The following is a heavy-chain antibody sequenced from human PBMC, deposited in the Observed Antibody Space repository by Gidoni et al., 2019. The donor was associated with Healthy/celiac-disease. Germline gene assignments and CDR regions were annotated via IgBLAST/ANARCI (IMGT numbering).Heavy chain of an antibody. J-gene: IGHJ4*02. CDR1: GFTFDDYA. CDR3: AKDILGYYGSGSYFDY. V-gene: IGHV3-9*01. D-gene: IGHD3-10*01. CDR2: ISWNSGSI. Sequence: EVQLVESGGGLVQPGRSLRLSCAASGFTFDDYAMHWVRQAPGKGLEWVSGISWNSGSIGYADSVKGRFTISRDNAKNSLYLQMNSLRAEDTALYYCAKDILGYYGSGSYFDYWGQGTLVTVSS.